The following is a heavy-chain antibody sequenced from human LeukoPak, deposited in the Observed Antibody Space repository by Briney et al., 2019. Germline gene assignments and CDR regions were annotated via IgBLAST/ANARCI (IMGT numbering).Heavy chain of an antibody. V-gene: IGHV4-59*01. J-gene: IGHJ4*02. CDR1: GGPISNYY. Sequence: ALETLSLTCTVSGGPISNYYWSWIRQPPGEGLEWIGYIYYTGTAKSNPSLKSRVTTSIETSKNQFSLKLSSVTAADTAVYYCARYDRSGYSLELWGQGTLVTVSS. D-gene: IGHD3-22*01. CDR3: ARYDRSGYSLEL. CDR2: IYYTGTA.